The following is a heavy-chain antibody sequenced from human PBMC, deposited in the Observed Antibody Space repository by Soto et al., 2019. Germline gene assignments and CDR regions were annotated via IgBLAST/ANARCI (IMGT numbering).Heavy chain of an antibody. CDR1: GGSISSYY. Sequence: SETLSLTCTVSGGSISSYYWSWIRQPPGKGLEWIGYIYYSGSTNYNPSLKSRVTISVDTSKNQFSLKLSSVTAADTAVYYCARNYDFWSGYPGYYYGMDVWGQGTTVTVS. V-gene: IGHV4-59*01. J-gene: IGHJ6*02. CDR3: ARNYDFWSGYPGYYYGMDV. D-gene: IGHD3-3*01. CDR2: IYYSGST.